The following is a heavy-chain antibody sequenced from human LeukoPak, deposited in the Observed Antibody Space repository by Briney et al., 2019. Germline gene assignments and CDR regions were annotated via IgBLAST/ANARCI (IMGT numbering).Heavy chain of an antibody. J-gene: IGHJ4*02. Sequence: GGSLRLSCAASGFTFSSYWMSWVRQAPGKGLEWVANIKQDGSEKYYVDSVKGRFTISRDNAKNSLYLQMNSLRAEDTAVYYCARAYDLWSYGRGEYFDYWGQGTLVTVSS. CDR2: IKQDGSEK. CDR3: ARAYDLWSYGRGEYFDY. CDR1: GFTFSSYW. V-gene: IGHV3-7*01. D-gene: IGHD3-3*01.